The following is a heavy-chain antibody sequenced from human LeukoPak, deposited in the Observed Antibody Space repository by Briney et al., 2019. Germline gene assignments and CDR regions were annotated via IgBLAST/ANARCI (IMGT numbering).Heavy chain of an antibody. CDR3: ARGYCNGGSCYSYYYYNYMDV. J-gene: IGHJ6*03. Sequence: SETLSLTCTVSGGSISSSSYYWGWIRQPPGNGLEWIGSIHYSGSTNYNPSLKSRVTISVDTSKNQFSLKLSSVTAADTAVYYCARGYCNGGSCYSYYYYNYMDVWGKGTTVTVSS. CDR2: IHYSGST. D-gene: IGHD2-15*01. V-gene: IGHV4-39*07. CDR1: GGSISSSSYY.